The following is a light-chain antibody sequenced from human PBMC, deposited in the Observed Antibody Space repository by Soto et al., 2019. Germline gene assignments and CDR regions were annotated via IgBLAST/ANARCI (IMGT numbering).Light chain of an antibody. CDR2: KAS. V-gene: IGKV1-5*03. J-gene: IGKJ2*01. Sequence: DLQMTQSPSTLSASVGDRVTITCRASQSISNWLAWYQQKPGKAPKLLIYKASSLESGVPSRFSGSGSGTEFTLTISSLQPDDFATYHCQQYTSSFGQGTKVDIK. CDR3: QQYTSS. CDR1: QSISNW.